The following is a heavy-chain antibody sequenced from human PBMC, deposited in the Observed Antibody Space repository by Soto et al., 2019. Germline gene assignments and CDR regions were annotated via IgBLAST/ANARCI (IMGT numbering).Heavy chain of an antibody. CDR3: ARGSMYYDILTGYYRRYYYGMDV. J-gene: IGHJ6*02. V-gene: IGHV4-34*01. CDR1: GGSFSGYY. Sequence: SETLSLTCAVYGGSFSGYYWSWIRQPPGKGLEWIGEINHSGSTNYNPSLKSRVTISVDTSKNQFSLKLSSVTAADTAVYCCARGSMYYDILTGYYRRYYYGMDVWGQGTTVTVSS. CDR2: INHSGST. D-gene: IGHD3-9*01.